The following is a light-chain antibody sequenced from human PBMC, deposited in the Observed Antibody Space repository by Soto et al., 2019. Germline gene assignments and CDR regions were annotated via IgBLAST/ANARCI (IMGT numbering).Light chain of an antibody. Sequence: EIVLTQSPGTLSLSPGERATLSCRASQSVSSTYLAWYQQRPGQAPRLLIYDASSRATGIPDRFSGSGSGTDFTLTISRLEPEDFAVYYCQRYDISPFPFGQGTTLEIK. CDR3: QRYDISPFP. CDR1: QSVSSTY. J-gene: IGKJ2*01. CDR2: DAS. V-gene: IGKV3-20*01.